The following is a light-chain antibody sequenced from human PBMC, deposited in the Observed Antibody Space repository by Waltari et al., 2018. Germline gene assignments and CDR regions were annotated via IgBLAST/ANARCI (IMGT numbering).Light chain of an antibody. CDR1: QYITGSW. J-gene: IGKJ4*01. V-gene: IGKV3-20*01. CDR3: QQYDVSVVT. Sequence: EIVFTQSPGTLSLSPGERVTLSCRASQYITGSWITWYHQKPGPAPGLLIYAAATRAPGAPARFSGRVSGTDFALTISRLEPEDSAVYYCQQYDVSVVTFGGGTKVEIK. CDR2: AAA.